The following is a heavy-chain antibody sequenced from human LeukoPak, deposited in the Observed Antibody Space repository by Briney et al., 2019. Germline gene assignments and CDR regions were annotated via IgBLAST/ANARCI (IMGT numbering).Heavy chain of an antibody. D-gene: IGHD3-22*01. CDR2: IYPGDSDT. Sequence: GESLKISCKGSGYRFTSYWIGWVRQMPGKGLEWMGIIYPGDSDTRYSPSFQGQVTISADKSISTAYLQWSSLKASDTAMYYCARVPYYYDSSGYYGGYYYMDVWGKGTTVTVSS. CDR1: GYRFTSYW. J-gene: IGHJ6*03. CDR3: ARVPYYYDSSGYYGGYYYMDV. V-gene: IGHV5-51*01.